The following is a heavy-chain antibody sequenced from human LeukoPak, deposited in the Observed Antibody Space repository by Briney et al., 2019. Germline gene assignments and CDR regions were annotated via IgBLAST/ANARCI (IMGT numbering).Heavy chain of an antibody. Sequence: ASVKVSCKASGYTFTSYGISWVRQAPGQGLEWMGWISAYNGNTNYAQKLQGRVTMTTDTSTSTAYMELRSLRSDDTAVYYCARDPTSFVDTAMVTDYWGQGTLVTVSS. D-gene: IGHD5-18*01. CDR1: GYTFTSYG. CDR3: ARDPTSFVDTAMVTDY. CDR2: ISAYNGNT. V-gene: IGHV1-18*01. J-gene: IGHJ4*02.